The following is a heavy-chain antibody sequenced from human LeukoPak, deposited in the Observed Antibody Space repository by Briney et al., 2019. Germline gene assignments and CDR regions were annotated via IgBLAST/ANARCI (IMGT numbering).Heavy chain of an antibody. CDR3: ARDGTSSSCSSTSCYQDY. D-gene: IGHD2-2*01. CDR2: IYHSGST. J-gene: IGHJ4*02. Sequence: SETLSLTCTVSGYSIRSGYYWGWIRQPPGKGLEWIGNIYHSGSTDYNPSLKSRVTISVDTSKNQFSLKLSSVTAADTAVYYCARDGTSSSCSSTSCYQDYWGQGTLVTVSS. CDR1: GYSIRSGYY. V-gene: IGHV4-38-2*02.